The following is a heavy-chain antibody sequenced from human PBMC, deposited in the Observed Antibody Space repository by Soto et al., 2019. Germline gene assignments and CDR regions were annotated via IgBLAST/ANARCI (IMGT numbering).Heavy chain of an antibody. J-gene: IGHJ6*02. CDR1: GGSFSGYY. V-gene: IGHV4-34*01. Sequence: ETLSLTCAVYGGSFSGYYWSWIRQPPGKGLEWIGEINHSGSTNYNPSLKSRVTISVDTSKNQFSLKLSSVTAADTAVYYCARGSNSRAVYYYYYGMDVWGQGTTVTVSS. CDR2: INHSGST. CDR3: ARGSNSRAVYYYYYGMDV. D-gene: IGHD6-13*01.